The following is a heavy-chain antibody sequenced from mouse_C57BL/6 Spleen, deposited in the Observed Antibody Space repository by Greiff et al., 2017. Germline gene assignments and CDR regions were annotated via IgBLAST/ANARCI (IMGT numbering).Heavy chain of an antibody. CDR1: GYTFTSYW. J-gene: IGHJ3*01. V-gene: IGHV1-53*01. CDR2: INPSNGGT. Sequence: QVQLQQPGTDLVKPGASVKLSCKASGYTFTSYWMHWVKQRPGQGLEWIGNINPSNGGTNYNEKFKGKATLTVDKSSSTAYMQLSSLTSADSAVYYCARRGYYGSGLWLAYWGQGTLVTVSA. CDR3: ARRGYYGSGLWLAY. D-gene: IGHD1-1*01.